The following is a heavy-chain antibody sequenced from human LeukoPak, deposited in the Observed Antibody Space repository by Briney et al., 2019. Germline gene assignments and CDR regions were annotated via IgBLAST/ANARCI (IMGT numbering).Heavy chain of an antibody. J-gene: IGHJ4*02. CDR2: IYTSGST. CDR3: TVERDGYSIDY. CDR1: GGSISSGSYY. V-gene: IGHV4-61*02. Sequence: MASETLSLTCTVSGGSISSGSYYWSWIRQPAGKGLEWIGRIYTSGSTNYNPSLKSRVTISVDTSKNQFSLKLSSVTAADTAVYYCTVERDGYSIDYWGQGTLVTVSS. D-gene: IGHD5-24*01.